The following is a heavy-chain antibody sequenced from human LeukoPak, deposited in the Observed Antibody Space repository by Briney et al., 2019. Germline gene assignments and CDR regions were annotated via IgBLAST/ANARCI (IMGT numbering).Heavy chain of an antibody. CDR2: MNPNSGNT. V-gene: IGHV1-8*01. Sequence: VASVKVSCKASGYTFTSYDINWVRQATGQGLEWMGWMNPNSGNTGYAQKFQGRVTMTRNTSISTAYTELSSLRSEDTAVYYCARGFIGSPIGSYYYYGMDVWGQGTTVTVSS. CDR3: ARGFIGSPIGSYYYYGMDV. J-gene: IGHJ6*02. CDR1: GYTFTSYD. D-gene: IGHD3-10*01.